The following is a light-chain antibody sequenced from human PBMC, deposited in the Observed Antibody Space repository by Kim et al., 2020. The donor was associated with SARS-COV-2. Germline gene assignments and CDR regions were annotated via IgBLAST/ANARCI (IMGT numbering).Light chain of an antibody. CDR2: DAS. CDR1: QSVSSY. Sequence: EIVLTQSPATLSLSPGERATLSRRASQSVSSYLAWYQQKPGQAPRLLIYDASNRATGIPARFSGSGSGTDFTLTISSLEPEDFAVYYCQQRSNWPPRYTFGQGTKLEI. CDR3: QQRSNWPPRYT. J-gene: IGKJ2*01. V-gene: IGKV3-11*01.